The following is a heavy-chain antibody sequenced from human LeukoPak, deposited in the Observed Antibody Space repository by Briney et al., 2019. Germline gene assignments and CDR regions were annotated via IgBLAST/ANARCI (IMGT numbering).Heavy chain of an antibody. J-gene: IGHJ5*02. CDR3: ARRRAKRDVNWSDP. CDR1: GDSLSSGNYC. Sequence: SGTLSLTCAVFGDSLSSGNYCWAWFRQPPGRGRDWMGSLYYDGRTYYSPSLESRAPVSVDTSKTQFALKLTAVAAADTAGYYCARRRAKRDVNWSDPWVPGTLPTVSS. CDR2: LYYDGRT. V-gene: IGHV4-39*01.